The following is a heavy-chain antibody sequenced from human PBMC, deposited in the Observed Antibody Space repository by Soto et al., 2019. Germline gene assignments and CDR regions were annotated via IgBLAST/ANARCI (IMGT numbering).Heavy chain of an antibody. CDR3: ARGGIAAAAPPDY. CDR2: IYYSGST. Sequence: SETLSLTCIVSGGSISSGGYYWSWIRQHPGKGLEWIGYIYYSGSTYYNPSLKSRVTISVDTSKNQFSLKLSSVTAADTAVYYCARGGIAAAAPPDYWGQGTLVTVS. CDR1: GGSISSGGYY. J-gene: IGHJ4*02. V-gene: IGHV4-31*03. D-gene: IGHD6-13*01.